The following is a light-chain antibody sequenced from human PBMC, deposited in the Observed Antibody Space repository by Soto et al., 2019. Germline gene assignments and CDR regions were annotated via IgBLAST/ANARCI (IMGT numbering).Light chain of an antibody. V-gene: IGLV1-40*01. CDR1: SSNIGAGYD. Sequence: QSVLTQPPSVSGAPGQRVTISCTESSSNIGAGYDVHWYQQVPGTAPKLLIHGNSNRPSGVPDRFSGPKSGTSASLAITGLQAEDEADYYCQSYDRSLSGSVFGGGTKLTVL. J-gene: IGLJ2*01. CDR2: GNS. CDR3: QSYDRSLSGSV.